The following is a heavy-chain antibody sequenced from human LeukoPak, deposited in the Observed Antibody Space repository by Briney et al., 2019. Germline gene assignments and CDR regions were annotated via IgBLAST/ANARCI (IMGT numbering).Heavy chain of an antibody. J-gene: IGHJ4*02. D-gene: IGHD5-18*01. CDR1: GFTFDDYA. CDR3: ARVNTRIQLWYDY. Sequence: GGSLRLSCAASGFTFDDYAMHWVRQAPGKGLEWVSGISWNSGSIGYADSVKGRFTISRDNAKNSLYLQMNSLRAEDTAVYYCARVNTRIQLWYDYWGQGTLVTVSS. V-gene: IGHV3-9*01. CDR2: ISWNSGSI.